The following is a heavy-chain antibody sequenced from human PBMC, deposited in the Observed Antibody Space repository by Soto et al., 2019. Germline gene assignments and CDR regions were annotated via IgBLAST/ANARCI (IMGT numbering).Heavy chain of an antibody. V-gene: IGHV4-39*01. CDR2: IYYSGST. Sequence: SETLSLTCTVSGGSISSSSYYWGWIRQPPGKGLEWIGSIYYSGSTYYNPSLKSRVTISVDTSKNQFSLKLSSVTAADTAVYYCARHRVIRLKIQIVIPGSFDYWGQGTLVTVSS. CDR3: ARHRVIRLKIQIVIPGSFDY. D-gene: IGHD3-16*02. CDR1: GGSISSSSYY. J-gene: IGHJ4*02.